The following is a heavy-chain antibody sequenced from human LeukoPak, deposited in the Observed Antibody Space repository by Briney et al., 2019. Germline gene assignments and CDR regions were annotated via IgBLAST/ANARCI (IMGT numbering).Heavy chain of an antibody. CDR1: GYTFTSYY. J-gene: IGHJ4*02. CDR3: AILTGVAVAGTGKDY. V-gene: IGHV1-46*01. CDR2: INPSGGST. Sequence: ASVKVSCKASGYTFTSYYMHWVRQAPGQGLEWMGIINPSGGSTSYAQKLQGRVTMTRDTSTSTVYMELSSLRSEDTAVYYCAILTGVAVAGTGKDYWGQGTLVTVSS. D-gene: IGHD6-19*01.